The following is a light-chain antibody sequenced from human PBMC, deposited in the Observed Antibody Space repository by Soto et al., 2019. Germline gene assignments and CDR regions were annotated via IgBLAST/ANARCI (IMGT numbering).Light chain of an antibody. CDR2: GAS. V-gene: IGKV3-15*01. CDR3: QQYNNWPLL. J-gene: IGKJ4*01. Sequence: EIVMTQSPATLSVSPGERATLSCRASQSVSSNLAWYQQKPGQAPRLLIYGASTRATGIPARFSGSGSGTEFPLTLSSLQSEDFAVYYWQQYNNWPLLFGGGTKVEIK. CDR1: QSVSSN.